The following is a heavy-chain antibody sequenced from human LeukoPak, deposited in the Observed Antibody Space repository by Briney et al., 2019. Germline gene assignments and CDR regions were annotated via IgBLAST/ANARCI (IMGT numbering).Heavy chain of an antibody. J-gene: IGHJ6*03. CDR1: GGSISSYY. D-gene: IGHD5-18*01. CDR2: FYYSGNT. Sequence: SETLSLTCTISGGSISSYYWNWIRQPPGKGLEWIGYFYYSGNTNYNPSLKSRLTISLDTSKNQFSLKLGSVTAADTAVYYCASARVVDTPMSYYMDVWGKGTTVTVSS. CDR3: ASARVVDTPMSYYMDV. V-gene: IGHV4-59*01.